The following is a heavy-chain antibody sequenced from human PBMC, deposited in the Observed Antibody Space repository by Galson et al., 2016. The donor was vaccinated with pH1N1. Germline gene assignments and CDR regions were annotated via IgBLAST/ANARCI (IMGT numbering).Heavy chain of an antibody. CDR1: EGTFTSST. CDR2: IIPIFGTT. Sequence: SVKVSCKVSEGTFTSSTITWVRHAPGQGLEWVGDIIPIFGTTTYALKLQGRVTLTADGSLHTAFMELSGLTSQDTAVYYCARTPTSVVTVYSPFDVWGQGTTVTVSS. D-gene: IGHD4-23*01. J-gene: IGHJ6*02. CDR3: ARTPTSVVTVYSPFDV. V-gene: IGHV1-69*13.